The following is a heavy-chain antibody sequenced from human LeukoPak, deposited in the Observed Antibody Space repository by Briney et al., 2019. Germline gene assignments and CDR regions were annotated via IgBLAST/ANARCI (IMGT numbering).Heavy chain of an antibody. CDR3: ARHGSIATGAFTH. J-gene: IGHJ4*02. CDR1: GGSISSSSYY. D-gene: IGHD6-13*01. CDR2: IYYSGST. V-gene: IGHV4-39*01. Sequence: SETLSLTCTVSGGSISSSSYYWGWIRQPPGKGLEWIGSIYYSGSTYYNPSLKSRVTISVDTSKNQFSLKLGSVTAADMAVYYCARHGSIATGAFTHWGQGTLVTVSS.